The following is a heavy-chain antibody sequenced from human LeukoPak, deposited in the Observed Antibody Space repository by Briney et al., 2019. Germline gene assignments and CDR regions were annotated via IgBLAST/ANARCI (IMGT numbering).Heavy chain of an antibody. CDR1: GGSISSYY. J-gene: IGHJ6*02. V-gene: IGHV4-59*08. CDR3: ARHLYYYYGMDV. CDR2: IYYSGST. Sequence: SETLSLTCTVSGGSISSYYWSWIRQPPGKGLEWIGYIYYSGSTNYSPSLKSRVTISVDTSKNQFSLKLSSVTAADTAVYYCARHLYYYYGMDVWGQGTTVTVSS.